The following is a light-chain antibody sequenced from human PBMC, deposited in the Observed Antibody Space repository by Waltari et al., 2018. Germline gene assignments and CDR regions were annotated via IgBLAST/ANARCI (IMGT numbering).Light chain of an antibody. CDR2: DVT. CDR3: CSYAGGSYV. CDR1: SSDIGGYDY. J-gene: IGLJ1*01. Sequence: QSALPQPRSVSGSPGQSVTLSCTGTSSDIGGYDYVSWYQQHPGKAPKLFIYDVTKRPSGVPDRFSGSRSGTTASLTISGLQPEDEADYYCCSYAGGSYVFGTGTKVTVL. V-gene: IGLV2-11*01.